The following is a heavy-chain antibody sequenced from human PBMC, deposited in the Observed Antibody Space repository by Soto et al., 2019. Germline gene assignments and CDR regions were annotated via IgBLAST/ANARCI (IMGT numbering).Heavy chain of an antibody. CDR2: IIPVYGTS. J-gene: IGHJ6*02. CDR1: GYTFSDYA. CDR3: ARDLGKGNYYYYGLDV. Sequence: QVQLVQSGAEVKEPGSSVKVSCKASGYTFSDYAISWVRQAPGQGLEWMGGIIPVYGTSNYAQKFQGRVSIIADESTSTVYMELSSLRSDDTAVYYCARDLGKGNYYYYGLDVWGQGTTVTVSS. V-gene: IGHV1-69*01.